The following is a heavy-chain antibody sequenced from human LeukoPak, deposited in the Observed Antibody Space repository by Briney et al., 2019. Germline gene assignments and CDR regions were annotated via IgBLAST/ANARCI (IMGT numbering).Heavy chain of an antibody. Sequence: GGSLRLSCAASGFTFSSYGMHWVRQAPGKGLEWVAVIWYDGSNKYYADSVKGRFTISRDNSKNTLYLQMNSLRAEDTAVYYCARENLTMIVVVITAGFAFDIWGQGTMVTVSS. CDR2: IWYDGSNK. J-gene: IGHJ3*02. D-gene: IGHD3-22*01. V-gene: IGHV3-33*01. CDR1: GFTFSSYG. CDR3: ARENLTMIVVVITAGFAFDI.